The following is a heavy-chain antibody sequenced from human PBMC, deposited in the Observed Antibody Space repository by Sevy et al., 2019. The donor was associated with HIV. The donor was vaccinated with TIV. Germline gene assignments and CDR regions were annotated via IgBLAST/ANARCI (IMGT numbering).Heavy chain of an antibody. J-gene: IGHJ5*02. CDR2: INHSGST. CDR3: ARGLGTMGRGAFINWFDP. CDR1: GGSFSGYY. D-gene: IGHD3-10*01. Sequence: SETLSLTCAVYGGSFSGYYWSWIRQPPGKGLEWIGEINHSGSTNYNPSLKSRVTISVDTSKNQFSLKLSSVTAADTAVYYCARGLGTMGRGAFINWFDPWGQGTLVTVSS. V-gene: IGHV4-34*01.